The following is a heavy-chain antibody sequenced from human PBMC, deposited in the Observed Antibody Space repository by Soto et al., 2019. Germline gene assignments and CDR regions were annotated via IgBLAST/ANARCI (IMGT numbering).Heavy chain of an antibody. CDR3: ARDFTRYSSLTSPLEY. Sequence: PSETLSLTCTVPGDSISSGDYYWSWIHRPPREGLEWIGCIYYSGNTYYNPSLKRRFSISVDTSKNQFSLQLSSVTVADTAVYYCARDFTRYSSLTSPLEYWGLGNLVTVSS. J-gene: IGHJ4*02. CDR1: GDSISSGDYY. CDR2: IYYSGNT. D-gene: IGHD6-13*01. V-gene: IGHV4-30-4*01.